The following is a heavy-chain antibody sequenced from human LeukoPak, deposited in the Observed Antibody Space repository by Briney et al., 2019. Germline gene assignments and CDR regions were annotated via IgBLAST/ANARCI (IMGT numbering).Heavy chain of an antibody. Sequence: PSETLSLTCAVYGGSFSGYYWSWIRQPPGKGLEWIGEINHSGSTNYNPSLKSRVTISVDTSKNQFSLKLSSVAAADTAVYYCARGYSSSWYPGGGFDPWGQGTLVTVSS. CDR2: INHSGST. CDR1: GGSFSGYY. J-gene: IGHJ5*02. D-gene: IGHD6-13*01. CDR3: ARGYSSSWYPGGGFDP. V-gene: IGHV4-34*01.